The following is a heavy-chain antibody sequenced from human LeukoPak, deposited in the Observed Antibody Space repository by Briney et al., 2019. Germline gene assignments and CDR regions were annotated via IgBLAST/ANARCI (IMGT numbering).Heavy chain of an antibody. Sequence: GGSLRLSCAASGFSFSNYAMTWVRQAPGKGLEWVSSISSSSSYIYYADSVKGRFTISRDNAKNSLYLQMNSLRAEDTAVYYCARDTEVLRYFDWLPTGDYYGMDVWGQGTTVTVSS. CDR1: GFSFSNYA. CDR2: ISSSSSYI. D-gene: IGHD3-9*01. V-gene: IGHV3-21*01. J-gene: IGHJ6*02. CDR3: ARDTEVLRYFDWLPTGDYYGMDV.